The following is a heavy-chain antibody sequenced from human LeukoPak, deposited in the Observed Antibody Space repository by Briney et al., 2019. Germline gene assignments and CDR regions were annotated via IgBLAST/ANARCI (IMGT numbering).Heavy chain of an antibody. CDR2: IYTSGRT. Sequence: SETLSLTCTVSGGSISSYYWSWIRQPAGKGLEWIGRIYTSGRTNYNPSLKSRVTMSVDTSKNQFSLKLSSVTAADTAVYYCARDAVFGYYDFWSGYSWFDPWGQGTLVTVSS. CDR3: ARDAVFGYYDFWSGYSWFDP. V-gene: IGHV4-4*07. D-gene: IGHD3-3*01. J-gene: IGHJ5*02. CDR1: GGSISSYY.